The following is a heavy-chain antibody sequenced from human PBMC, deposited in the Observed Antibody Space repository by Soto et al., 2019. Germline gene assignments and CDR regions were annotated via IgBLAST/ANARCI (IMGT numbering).Heavy chain of an antibody. CDR3: AKLDSTWPHNWFDP. D-gene: IGHD6-13*01. CDR1: GFTFSSYV. J-gene: IGHJ5*02. CDR2: IGGSGSTT. V-gene: IGHV3-23*01. Sequence: GWSLRLSCAASGFTFSSYVMSWVRQAPGKGLEWVSTIGGSGSTTYYADSVKGRFTISRDNSKNTLYLQMNSLSPEDTAMYYCAKLDSTWPHNWFDPWGQGTLVTVS.